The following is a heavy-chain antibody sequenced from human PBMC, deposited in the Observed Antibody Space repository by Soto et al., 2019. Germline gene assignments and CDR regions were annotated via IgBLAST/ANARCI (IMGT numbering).Heavy chain of an antibody. CDR1: GGTFSSYA. CDR2: IIPIFGTA. CDR3: ARDFPSTSFSY. V-gene: IGHV1-69*05. Sequence: GASVKVSCKASGGTFSSYAISWVRQAPGQGLEWMGGIIPIFGTANYAQKFQGRVTISRDNSKNTLYLQMNSLRAEDTAVYYCARDFPSTSFSYWGQGTLVTVSS. D-gene: IGHD2-2*01. J-gene: IGHJ4*02.